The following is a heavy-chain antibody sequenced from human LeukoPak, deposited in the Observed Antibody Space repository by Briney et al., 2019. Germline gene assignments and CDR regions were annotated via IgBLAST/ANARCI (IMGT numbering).Heavy chain of an antibody. J-gene: IGHJ5*02. D-gene: IGHD5-24*01. V-gene: IGHV3-11*06. CDR1: GFTFSDYY. CDR3: ARGGFNDH. Sequence: PGGSLRLSCAASGFTFSDYYMSWIRQAPGKGLEWVSYISCSSDYTNYADSVKGRVNISRDNTKNSLYLQMNSLRDEDTAVYYCARGGFNDHWGQGTLVTVSS. CDR2: ISCSSDYT.